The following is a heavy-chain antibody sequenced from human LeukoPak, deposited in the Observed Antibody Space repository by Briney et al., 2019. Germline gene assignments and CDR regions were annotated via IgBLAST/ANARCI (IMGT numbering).Heavy chain of an antibody. J-gene: IGHJ4*02. D-gene: IGHD1-26*01. CDR3: ARGGGTYYDVLGSDWGDN. V-gene: IGHV1-69*13. CDR1: GGTFSSYA. CDR2: IIPIFGTA. Sequence: SVKVSCKASGGTFSSYAISWVRQAPGQGLEWMGGIIPIFGTANYAQKFQGRVTITADESTSTAYMELSSLRSEDTAVYYCARGGGTYYDVLGSDWGDNWGQGTLVTVSS.